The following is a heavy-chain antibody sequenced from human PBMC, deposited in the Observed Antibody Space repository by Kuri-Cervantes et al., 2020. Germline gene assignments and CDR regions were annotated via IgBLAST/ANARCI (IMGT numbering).Heavy chain of an antibody. CDR2: IDWDDDK. J-gene: IGHJ3*02. CDR1: GFSLSTSGMC. D-gene: IGHD1-7*01. CDR3: ARGRLVELDAFDI. V-gene: IGHV2-70*11. Sequence: SGPTLVKPAQTLTLTCTFSGFSLSTSGMCVSWIRQPPGKALEWLARIDWDDDKYYSTSLKTRLTISKDTSKTQVVLTMTNMDPVDTATYYCARGRLVELDAFDIWGQGTMVTVSS.